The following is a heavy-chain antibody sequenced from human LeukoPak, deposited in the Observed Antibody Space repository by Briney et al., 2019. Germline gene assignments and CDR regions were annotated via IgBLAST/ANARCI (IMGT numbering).Heavy chain of an antibody. CDR1: GFTFSDYY. J-gene: IGHJ4*02. CDR3: ARDLSPWPASFDY. Sequence: GGSLRLSCAASGFTFSDYYMSWIRQAPGKGLEWVSYISSSGSTIYYADSVKGRFTISRDNAKNSLYLQMNSLRAEDTAVYYCARDLSPWPASFDYWGQGTLVTVSS. CDR2: ISSSGSTI. V-gene: IGHV3-11*01.